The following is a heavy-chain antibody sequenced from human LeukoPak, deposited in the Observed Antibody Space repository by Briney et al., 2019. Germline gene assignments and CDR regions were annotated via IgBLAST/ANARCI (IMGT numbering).Heavy chain of an antibody. D-gene: IGHD7-27*01. CDR3: ARDPTGVGEVYFDL. CDR1: GGSISRYY. Sequence: PSETLSLTCTVSGGSISRYYWGWIRQPPGKGLEWIGSIYYSGSTYYNPSLKSRVTISVDTSKNQFSLKLSSVTAADTAVYYCARDPTGVGEVYFDLWGRGTLVTVSS. J-gene: IGHJ2*01. V-gene: IGHV4-39*07. CDR2: IYYSGST.